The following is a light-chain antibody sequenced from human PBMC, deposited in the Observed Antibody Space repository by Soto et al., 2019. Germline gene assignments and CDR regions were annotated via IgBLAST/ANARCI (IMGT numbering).Light chain of an antibody. V-gene: IGLV2-8*01. CDR3: SSYAGSNTLL. CDR2: EVN. J-gene: IGLJ7*01. Sequence: QSVLTQPPSASGSPGQSVAVSCTGTNSDIGNYNFVSWYQQHPGKAPKLMIYEVNNRPSGVPDRFSGSKSGNTASLTVSGLQPEDEADYYCSSYAGSNTLLFGGGTQLTVL. CDR1: NSDIGNYNF.